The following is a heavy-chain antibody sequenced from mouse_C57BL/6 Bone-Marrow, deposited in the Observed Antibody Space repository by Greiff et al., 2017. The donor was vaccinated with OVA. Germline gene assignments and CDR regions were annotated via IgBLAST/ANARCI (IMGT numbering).Heavy chain of an antibody. J-gene: IGHJ2*01. Sequence: QVQLQQPGAELVKPGASVKLSCKASGYTFTSYWMQWVKQRPGQGLEWIGEIDPSDSYTNYNQKFKGKATLTVDTSSSTAYMQLSSLTSEDSAFYYSARADDMDYWGQGTTLTVSS. CDR3: ARADDMDY. CDR2: IDPSDSYT. V-gene: IGHV1-50*01. CDR1: GYTFTSYW.